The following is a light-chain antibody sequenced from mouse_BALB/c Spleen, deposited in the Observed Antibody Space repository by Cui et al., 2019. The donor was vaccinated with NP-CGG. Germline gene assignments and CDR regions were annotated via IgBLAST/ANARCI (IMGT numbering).Light chain of an antibody. CDR2: GTN. V-gene: IGLV1*01. CDR3: ALWYSNHWV. CDR1: TGAVTASNY. Sequence: QTVLPQESALTTSPGETVTLTCRSSTGAVTASNYANWVQEKPDHLFTGLIGGTNNRAPGVPARFSGSLIGDKAALTITGAQTKDEAIYFCALWYSNHWVFGGGTKLTVL. J-gene: IGLJ1*01.